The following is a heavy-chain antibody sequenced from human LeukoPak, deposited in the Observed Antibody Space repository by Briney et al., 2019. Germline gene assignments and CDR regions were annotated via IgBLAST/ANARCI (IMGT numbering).Heavy chain of an antibody. CDR1: GGSISSSSFY. D-gene: IGHD1-26*01. V-gene: IGHV4-39*01. Sequence: PETLSLTCSVSGGSISSSSFYWGWIRQPPGKGLEWIGSISYTGSTYYNPSLKSRVTMSVDTSKNQFSLKLASVTAADTAVYYCARRLLVGGIDSWGQGNLVTVSS. CDR3: ARRLLVGGIDS. CDR2: ISYTGST. J-gene: IGHJ4*02.